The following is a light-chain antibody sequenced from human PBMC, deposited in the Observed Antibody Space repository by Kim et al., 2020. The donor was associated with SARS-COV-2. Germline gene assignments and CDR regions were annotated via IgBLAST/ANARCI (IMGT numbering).Light chain of an antibody. Sequence: GQSLTISGTGTSRDVGGYNYVSWYQHPPGKAPQLVIYDVTKRPSGVSHRFSGSKSGDTASLTISGLQFEGEGDYFCASSTSSYTYVFGTGTKVTVL. CDR1: SRDVGGYNY. CDR2: DVT. J-gene: IGLJ1*01. V-gene: IGLV2-14*03. CDR3: ASSTSSYTYV.